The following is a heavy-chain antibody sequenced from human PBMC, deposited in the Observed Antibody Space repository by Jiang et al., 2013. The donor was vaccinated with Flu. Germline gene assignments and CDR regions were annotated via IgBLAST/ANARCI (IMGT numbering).Heavy chain of an antibody. J-gene: IGHJ4*02. D-gene: IGHD3-22*01. V-gene: IGHV3-21*01. CDR1: GFTFSSYS. CDR3: ARVGPYYYDSSGLDDY. CDR2: ISSSSSYI. Sequence: EVQLVESGGGLVKPGGSLRLSCAASGFTFSSYSMNWVRQAPGKGLEWVSSISSSSSYIYYADSVKGRFTISRDNAKNSLYLQMNSLRAEDTAVYYCARVGPYYYDSSGLDDYWGQGNPWSPSPQ.